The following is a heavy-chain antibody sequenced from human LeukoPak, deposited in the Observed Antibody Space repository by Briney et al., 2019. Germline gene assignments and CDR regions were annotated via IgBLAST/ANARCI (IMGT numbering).Heavy chain of an antibody. V-gene: IGHV4-59*08. CDR1: GGSISSYY. CDR3: ARQGEGSGSYYSRSYWYFDL. D-gene: IGHD3-10*01. Sequence: PPETLSLTCTVSGGSISSYYWSWIRQPPGKGLEWIGYIYYSGSTNYNPSLKSRVTISVDTSKNQFSLKLSSVTAADTAVYYCARQGEGSGSYYSRSYWYFDLWGRGTLVTVSS. CDR2: IYYSGST. J-gene: IGHJ2*01.